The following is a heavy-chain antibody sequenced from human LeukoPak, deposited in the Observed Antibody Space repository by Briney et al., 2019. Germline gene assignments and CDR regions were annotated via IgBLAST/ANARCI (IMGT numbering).Heavy chain of an antibody. CDR2: IKQDGSEK. CDR1: GFTFSSYW. J-gene: IGHJ4*02. Sequence: PGGSLRLSCAASGFTFSSYWMSWVRQAPGKGLEWVANIKQDGSEKYYVDSAKGRFTITRDNAQNSLTLHMNTLRADDTAVYYCAKDGGTHFDHWGQGTLVTVSS. CDR3: AKDGGTHFDH. D-gene: IGHD1-26*01. V-gene: IGHV3-7*01.